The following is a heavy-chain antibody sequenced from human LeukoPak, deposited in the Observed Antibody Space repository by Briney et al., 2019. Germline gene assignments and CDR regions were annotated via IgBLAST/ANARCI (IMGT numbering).Heavy chain of an antibody. D-gene: IGHD3-3*01. J-gene: IGHJ6*03. CDR3: ARSGYSYYYYYYYMDV. CDR1: GYTFTSYG. Sequence: ASVKVSCKASGYTFTSYGISWVRQAPGQGLEWMGRISAYNGNTNYAQKLQGRVTMTTDTSTSTAYMELRSLRSDDTAVYYCARSGYSYYYYYYYMDVWGKGTTVTISS. CDR2: ISAYNGNT. V-gene: IGHV1-18*01.